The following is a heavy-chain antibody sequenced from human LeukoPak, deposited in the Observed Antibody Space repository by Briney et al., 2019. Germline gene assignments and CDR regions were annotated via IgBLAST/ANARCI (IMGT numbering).Heavy chain of an antibody. CDR1: GDSKWSGFYY. V-gene: IGHV4-39*01. CDR3: ARPPTGTAAQGYAY. J-gene: IGHJ4*02. D-gene: IGHD6-6*01. CDR2: KFHSGGP. Sequence: PSETLSLTCTVCGDSKWSGFYYGAWIRQPPGRGLEWIGSKFHSGGPYLNPSLKSRVTISVDTSKNQFSLKVISVTAADKAVYYCARPPTGTAAQGYAYWGQGILVTVAS.